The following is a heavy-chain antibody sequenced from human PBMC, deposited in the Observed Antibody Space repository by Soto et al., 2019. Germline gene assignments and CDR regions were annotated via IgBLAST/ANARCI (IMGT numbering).Heavy chain of an antibody. CDR1: GFTFSSYP. V-gene: IGHV3-23*01. CDR2: ISGSGGSI. Sequence: EVQLLESGGGLVQPGGSLRLSCAASGFTFSSYPMTWVRQAPGKGLEWVSAISGSGGSIYYADSVKGRFTISRDNSKNTLYLQMNSLRAEDTAVYYCAKGGRAVADVRVDLDYWGRGTLVTVSS. CDR3: AKGGRAVADVRVDLDY. J-gene: IGHJ4*02. D-gene: IGHD6-19*01.